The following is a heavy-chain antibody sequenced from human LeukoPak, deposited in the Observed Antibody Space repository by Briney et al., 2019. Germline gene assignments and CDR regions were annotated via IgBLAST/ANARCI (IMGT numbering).Heavy chain of an antibody. J-gene: IGHJ5*02. Sequence: PSETLSLTCAVFGGSFNGYSWTWVRKAPGKGLEWIGDIDHGGNTNYTPSLKSRVTISVDTSKNEFSLSLSSVTAADTAVYYCARLEGTSWTGFWFDPWGQGTLVTVSS. D-gene: IGHD6-13*01. CDR3: ARLEGTSWTGFWFDP. CDR2: IDHGGNT. CDR1: GGSFNGYS. V-gene: IGHV4-34*01.